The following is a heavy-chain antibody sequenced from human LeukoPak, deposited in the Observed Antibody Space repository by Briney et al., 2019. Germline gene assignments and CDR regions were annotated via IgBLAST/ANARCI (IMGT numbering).Heavy chain of an antibody. V-gene: IGHV4-39*01. CDR2: IYDSGNT. Sequence: SETLSLTCTVSGGSISRSSNWWGWVRQPPGKGLEWIGTIYDSGNTFYNPSLTSRVTISLDTSRNQFSLRLSSVTAADTAVYYCARRGYGVSFDPWGHGTLVTVSS. J-gene: IGHJ5*02. D-gene: IGHD4-17*01. CDR1: GGSISRSSNW. CDR3: ARRGYGVSFDP.